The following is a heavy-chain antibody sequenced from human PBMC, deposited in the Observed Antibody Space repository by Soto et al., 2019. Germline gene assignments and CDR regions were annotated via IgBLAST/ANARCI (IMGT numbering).Heavy chain of an antibody. D-gene: IGHD6-19*01. CDR3: AKAERQWLVQYYFDY. Sequence: GGSLRLSCAAPGFTFDDYAMHWVRQAPGKGLEWVSGISRNSGSIGYADTVKGRSTIPGDNAKNSVYVQMNSLRAEDTALYYCAKAERQWLVQYYFDYGGQGTLVTVSS. V-gene: IGHV3-9*01. CDR1: GFTFDDYA. J-gene: IGHJ4*02. CDR2: ISRNSGSI.